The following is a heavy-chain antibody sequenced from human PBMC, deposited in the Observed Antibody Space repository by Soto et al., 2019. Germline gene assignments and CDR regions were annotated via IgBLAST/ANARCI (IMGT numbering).Heavy chain of an antibody. CDR3: ERDSGYGSGTSGHHYLDY. CDR2: IKLDASEN. J-gene: IGHJ4*01. D-gene: IGHD3-10*01. Sequence: PGGSLRLSCAASGFTFGCYWMSWVRQAPGKGLEWLATIKLDASENKYVDSVKGRFTLYRDNAKNSLYLQMDSLRAEDTAVYYCERDSGYGSGTSGHHYLDYWGHGTLVTVSS. V-gene: IGHV3-7*01. CDR1: GFTFGCYW.